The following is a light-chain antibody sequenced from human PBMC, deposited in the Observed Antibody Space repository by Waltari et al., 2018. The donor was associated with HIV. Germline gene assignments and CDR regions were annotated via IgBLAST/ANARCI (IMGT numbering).Light chain of an antibody. Sequence: QSVLTQPPSVSGAPGQRVTISCTGSSSNIGAGYDIHWYQQLPGTAPTLLISGDSDRPSGVPDRVSGSKSGTSASLAITGLQAEDEADYYCQSFDNSLSGWVFGGGTKLTVL. CDR3: QSFDNSLSGWV. CDR2: GDS. V-gene: IGLV1-40*01. J-gene: IGLJ3*02. CDR1: SSNIGAGYD.